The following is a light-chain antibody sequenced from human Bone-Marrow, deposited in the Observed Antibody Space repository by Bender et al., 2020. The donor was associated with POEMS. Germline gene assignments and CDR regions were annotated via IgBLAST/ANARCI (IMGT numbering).Light chain of an antibody. CDR1: ALPMKY. J-gene: IGLJ3*02. CDR3: YSTYNTAIGV. CDR2: EDI. Sequence: SYALTQAPSVSVSPGQTARITCSGDALPMKYAYWYQQKSGQAPVLVIYEDIKRPSGIPGRFSASTSGNVATLTISGAQVEDEADYYCYSTYNTAIGVFGGGTRLTVL. V-gene: IGLV3-10*01.